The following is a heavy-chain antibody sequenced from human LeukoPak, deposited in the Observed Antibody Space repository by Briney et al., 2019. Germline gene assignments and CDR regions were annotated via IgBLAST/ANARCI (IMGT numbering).Heavy chain of an antibody. CDR1: GFTFSSYG. V-gene: IGHV3-30*02. J-gene: IGHJ4*02. D-gene: IGHD3-22*01. Sequence: PGGSLRLSCAASGFTFSSYGMHWVRQAPGKGLEWVAFIRYDGSNKYYADSVKGRFTISRDNSKNTLYLQMNSLRAEDTAVYYCAKDKGEEIVATFDYWGQGTLVTVSS. CDR2: IRYDGSNK. CDR3: AKDKGEEIVATFDY.